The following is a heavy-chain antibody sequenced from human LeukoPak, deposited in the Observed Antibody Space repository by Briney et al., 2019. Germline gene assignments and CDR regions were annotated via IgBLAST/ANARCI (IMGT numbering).Heavy chain of an antibody. V-gene: IGHV3-48*01. CDR2: ISSSSSTI. CDR1: GFTFSSYS. J-gene: IGHJ3*02. Sequence: GGSLRLSCAASGFTFSSYSMNWVRQAPGKGLEWVSYISSSSSTIYYADSVKGRFTISRDNSKNTLYLQMNSLRAEDTAVYYCAKVAYDSSGYDAFDIWGQGTMVTVSS. CDR3: AKVAYDSSGYDAFDI. D-gene: IGHD3-22*01.